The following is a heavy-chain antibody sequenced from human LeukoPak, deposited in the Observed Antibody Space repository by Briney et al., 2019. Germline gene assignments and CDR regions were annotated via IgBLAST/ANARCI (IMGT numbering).Heavy chain of an antibody. J-gene: IGHJ4*02. CDR1: GFTFSSYS. CDR3: ASELIGSEFGERKPNTYY. V-gene: IGHV3-48*04. CDR2: ISSSGSTI. Sequence: AGGSLRLSCAASGFTFSSYSMKWVRQAPGKGLEWVSYISSSGSTIYYADSVKGRFTISRDNAKNSLYLQMNSLRAEDTAVYYCASELIGSEFGERKPNTYYWGQGTLVTVSS. D-gene: IGHD3-10*01.